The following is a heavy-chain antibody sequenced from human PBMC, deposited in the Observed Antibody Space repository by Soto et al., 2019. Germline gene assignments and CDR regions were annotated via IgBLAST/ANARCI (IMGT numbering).Heavy chain of an antibody. Sequence: SETLSLTCTVSGGSISSYYWNWIRQPPGKGLEWIGYIYYSGSTNYNPSLKSRVTISVDTSKNQFSLKLSSVTAADAAVYYCAREGGTRSSDWYFDVWGRGTLVTVSS. CDR3: AREGGTRSSDWYFDV. CDR1: GGSISSYY. V-gene: IGHV4-59*12. CDR2: IYYSGST. J-gene: IGHJ2*01. D-gene: IGHD6-6*01.